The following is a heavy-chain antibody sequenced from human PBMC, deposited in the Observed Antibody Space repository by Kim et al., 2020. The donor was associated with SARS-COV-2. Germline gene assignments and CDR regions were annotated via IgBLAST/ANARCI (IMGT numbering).Heavy chain of an antibody. D-gene: IGHD3-10*01. V-gene: IGHV4-34*01. CDR2: INHSGST. J-gene: IGHJ4*02. Sequence: SETLSLTCAVYGGSFSGYYWSWIRQPPGKGLEWIGEINHSGSTNYNPSLKSRVTISVDTSKNQFSLKLSSVTAADTAVYYCARGGVWFGECWGQGTLVTV. CDR1: GGSFSGYY. CDR3: ARGGVWFGEC.